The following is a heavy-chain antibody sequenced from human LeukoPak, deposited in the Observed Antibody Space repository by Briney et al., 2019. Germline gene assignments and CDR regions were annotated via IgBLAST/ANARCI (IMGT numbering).Heavy chain of an antibody. D-gene: IGHD2/OR15-2a*01. CDR3: AKETMPTFRSRDYRNYGLDV. Sequence: GGSLRLSCAASGFTVSSNYMSGVRQAPGKGLEWVSVIYSGGNTYYADSVKGRFAISRDSAKNTLYLQMNSLRVEDTAVYYCAKETMPTFRSRDYRNYGLDVWGQGTRVTAPS. J-gene: IGHJ6*02. CDR1: GFTVSSNY. V-gene: IGHV3-53*01. CDR2: IYSGGNT.